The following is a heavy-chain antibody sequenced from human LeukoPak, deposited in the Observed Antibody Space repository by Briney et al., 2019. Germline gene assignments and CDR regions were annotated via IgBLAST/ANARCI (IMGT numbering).Heavy chain of an antibody. CDR2: IYLSGST. CDR3: ASLDIVVVPAAIGWFDP. J-gene: IGHJ5*02. Sequence: KPSETLSLTCAVSGYSISSGYYWGWIRQPPGKGLEWIGSIYLSGSTYYNPSLTGRVPISVDTSKNHFSQKLSSVTAADTAVYYCASLDIVVVPAAIGWFDPWGQGTLVAVSS. CDR1: GYSISSGYY. D-gene: IGHD2-2*01. V-gene: IGHV4-38-2*01.